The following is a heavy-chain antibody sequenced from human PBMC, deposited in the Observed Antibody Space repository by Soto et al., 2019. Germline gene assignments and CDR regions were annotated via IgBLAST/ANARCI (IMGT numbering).Heavy chain of an antibody. J-gene: IGHJ4*02. Sequence: EVQLVASGGGLVQPGGSLRLSCATSGFHFSNSWMSWFRQAPGRGLEWVTNMNHDGSEQYYVDSAKGRFTISRDNAQDSLYLQMISLRPEDTAVYYCATGHYSKTLGGQGTLVTVSS. CDR3: ATGHYSKTL. V-gene: IGHV3-7*01. CDR1: GFHFSNSW. CDR2: MNHDGSEQ. D-gene: IGHD4-4*01.